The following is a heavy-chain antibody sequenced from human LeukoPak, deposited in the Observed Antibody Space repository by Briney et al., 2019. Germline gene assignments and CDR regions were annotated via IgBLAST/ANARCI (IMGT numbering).Heavy chain of an antibody. CDR1: GFTLYDYG. V-gene: IGHV3-20*04. CDR2: VNWNAKSI. Sequence: GGSLRLSCTDSGFTLYDYGMNWVPQTPGEGPGWVSGVNWNAKSIGYAYSVKGRFTISRDNAKKSLYLQMDSLRAEDTAFYYCARVNDLRGYCSSYDYWGQGTLVTVSS. J-gene: IGHJ4*02. CDR3: ARVNDLRGYCSSYDY. D-gene: IGHD6-13*01.